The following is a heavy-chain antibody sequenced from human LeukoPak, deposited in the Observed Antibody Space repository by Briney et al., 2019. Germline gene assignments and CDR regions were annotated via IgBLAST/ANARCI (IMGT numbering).Heavy chain of an antibody. J-gene: IGHJ4*02. CDR3: ARVRSSGSPLDY. D-gene: IGHD3-10*01. CDR1: GFTFSDYY. CDR2: ISKSGTST. V-gene: IGHV3-11*05. Sequence: GGSLRLSCAASGFTFSDYYMSWIRQAPGKGLEWVSYISKSGTSTKYADSVKGRFSISRDNAKQSLYLQLNSLTAEDTAVYYCARVRSSGSPLDYWGQGTLVTVFS.